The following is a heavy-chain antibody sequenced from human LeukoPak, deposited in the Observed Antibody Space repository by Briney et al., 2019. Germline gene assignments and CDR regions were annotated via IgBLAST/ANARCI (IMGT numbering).Heavy chain of an antibody. Sequence: ASVKVSCKASGGTFSSYAISWVRQAPGQGLEWMGWISAYNGNTNYAQKLQGRVTMTTDTSTSTAYMELRSLRSDDTAVYYCARDPSTVAEFDYWGQGTLVTVSS. D-gene: IGHD6-19*01. J-gene: IGHJ4*02. V-gene: IGHV1-18*01. CDR2: ISAYNGNT. CDR3: ARDPSTVAEFDY. CDR1: GGTFSSYA.